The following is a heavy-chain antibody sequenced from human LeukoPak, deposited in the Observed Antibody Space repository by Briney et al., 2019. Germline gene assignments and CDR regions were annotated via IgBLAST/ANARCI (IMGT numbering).Heavy chain of an antibody. CDR2: INPNSGGT. CDR1: GYTFTGYY. V-gene: IGHV1-2*02. CDR3: ARDPPRRNGLKSPLY. J-gene: IGHJ4*02. Sequence: ASVKVSCKASGYTFTGYYMHWVRQAPGQGLEWMGWINPNSGGTNYAQKFQGRVTMTRDTSISTAYMELSRLRSDDTAVYYYARDPPRRNGLKSPLYWGQGTLVTVSS. D-gene: IGHD5-24*01.